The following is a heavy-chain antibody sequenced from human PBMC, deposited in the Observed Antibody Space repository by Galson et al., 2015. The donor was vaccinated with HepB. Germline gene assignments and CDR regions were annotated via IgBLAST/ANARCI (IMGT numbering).Heavy chain of an antibody. CDR2: IDPSDSYT. Sequence: QSGAEVKKPGESLRVSCKGSGYSFTSYWISWVRQMPGKGLEWMGRIDPSDSYTNYSPSFQGHVTISADKSISTAYLQWSSLKASDTAMYYCARRATVTTVRGTRRHNVAIGYYYYGMDVWGQGTTVTVSS. D-gene: IGHD4-17*01. V-gene: IGHV5-10-1*01. J-gene: IGHJ6*02. CDR3: ARRATVTTVRGTRRHNVAIGYYYYGMDV. CDR1: GYSFTSYW.